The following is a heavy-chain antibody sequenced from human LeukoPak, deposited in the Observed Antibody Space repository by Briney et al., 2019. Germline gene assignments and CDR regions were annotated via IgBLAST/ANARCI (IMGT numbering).Heavy chain of an antibody. CDR3: ASGLPAAPGSFDY. CDR2: ISHSGST. Sequence: SETLSLTCAVYGGSFSGYYWSWIRQPPGKGLEWIGYISHSGSTYYNPSLKSRVTVSVDRSKNQFSLKLSSVTAADTAVYYCASGLPAAPGSFDYWGQGTLVTVSS. J-gene: IGHJ4*02. V-gene: IGHV4-34*01. D-gene: IGHD2-2*01. CDR1: GGSFSGYY.